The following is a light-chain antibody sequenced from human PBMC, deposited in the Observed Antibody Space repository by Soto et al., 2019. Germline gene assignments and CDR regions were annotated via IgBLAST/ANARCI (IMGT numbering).Light chain of an antibody. CDR2: DAS. V-gene: IGKV1-33*01. Sequence: DIQMTQSPSSLSASVGDRVTITCQASQDISNYSNWYQQKPGKAPKLLIYDASNLETGVPSRFSGSGSGTDFTFTISSLQPEDIATYYCQQYDNLPPTLTFGGGTKVEIK. CDR1: QDISNY. CDR3: QQYDNLPPTLT. J-gene: IGKJ4*01.